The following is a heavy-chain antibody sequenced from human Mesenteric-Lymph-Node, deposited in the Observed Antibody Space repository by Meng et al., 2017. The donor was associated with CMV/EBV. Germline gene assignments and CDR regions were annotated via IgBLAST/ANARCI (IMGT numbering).Heavy chain of an antibody. D-gene: IGHD1-14*01. Sequence: CCVAADAIMSDTDDWGWVRKPPGKGLEWLGSVSHSGSTTYNPSRESRVTISVDTSKNQFSLKLNSVTAADTAVYYCAGHKDVPAPPDFWGQGTLVTVSS. J-gene: IGHJ4*02. V-gene: IGHV4-39*01. CDR3: AGHKDVPAPPDF. CDR2: VSHSGST. CDR1: ADAIMSDTDD.